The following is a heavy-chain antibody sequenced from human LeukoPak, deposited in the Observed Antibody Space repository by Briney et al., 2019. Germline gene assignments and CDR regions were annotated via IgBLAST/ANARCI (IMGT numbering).Heavy chain of an antibody. V-gene: IGHV1-2*02. Sequence: GASVKVSCKASGYTFTGYYMHWVRQAPGQGLEWMGWINPNSGGTNYAQKFQGRVTMTRDTSTSTVYMELSSLRSEDTAVYYCARDRGDGYKGDTFDIWGQGTMVTVSS. D-gene: IGHD5-24*01. CDR2: INPNSGGT. CDR1: GYTFTGYY. CDR3: ARDRGDGYKGDTFDI. J-gene: IGHJ3*02.